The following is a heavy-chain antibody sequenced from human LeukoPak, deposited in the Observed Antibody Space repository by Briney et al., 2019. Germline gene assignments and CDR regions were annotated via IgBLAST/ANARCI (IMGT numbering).Heavy chain of an antibody. CDR2: MFHSGST. J-gene: IGHJ4*02. Sequence: SETLSLTCTVSGYSISSGHYWAWIRQSPEKGLECIATMFHSGSTYYNPSLKSRVTTSVDTSKNEFSLNLSSVTAADTAVYYCARQGPYYYDSSGYRIDYWGQGTLVTVSS. V-gene: IGHV4-38-2*02. CDR3: ARQGPYYYDSSGYRIDY. CDR1: GYSISSGHY. D-gene: IGHD3-22*01.